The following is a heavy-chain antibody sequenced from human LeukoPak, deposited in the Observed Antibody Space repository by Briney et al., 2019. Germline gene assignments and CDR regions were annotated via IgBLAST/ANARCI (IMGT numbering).Heavy chain of an antibody. Sequence: GGSLRLSCAASGFTFSSYAMSWVRQAPGKGLEWVSAISGSGGSTYYADSVKGRFTISRDNSKNTLYLQMNSLRAEDTAVYYCARGLTRRWQQLVQGAEYFQHWGQGTLVTVSS. CDR3: ARGLTRRWQQLVQGAEYFQH. CDR1: GFTFSSYA. V-gene: IGHV3-23*01. D-gene: IGHD6-13*01. CDR2: ISGSGGST. J-gene: IGHJ1*01.